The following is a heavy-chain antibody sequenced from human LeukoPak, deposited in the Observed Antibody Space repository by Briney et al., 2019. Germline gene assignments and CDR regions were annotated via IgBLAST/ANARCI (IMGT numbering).Heavy chain of an antibody. Sequence: EGSLRLSCAASGFTFSSYSMNWVRQAPGKGLEWVSSISSSSSYIYYADSVKGRFTISRDNAKNSLYLQMNSLRAEDTAVYYCARGGYCSSTSCHYYYYMDVWGKGTTVTTSS. CDR3: ARGGYCSSTSCHYYYYMDV. V-gene: IGHV3-21*01. CDR2: ISSSSSYI. J-gene: IGHJ6*03. CDR1: GFTFSSYS. D-gene: IGHD2-2*01.